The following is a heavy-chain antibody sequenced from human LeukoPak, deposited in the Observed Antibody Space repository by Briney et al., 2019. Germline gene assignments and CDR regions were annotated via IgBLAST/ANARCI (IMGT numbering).Heavy chain of an antibody. CDR3: ARGLYGDNFHFDS. V-gene: IGHV4-61*02. CDR2: IYTTGST. CDR1: GGSISSGSDY. J-gene: IGHJ4*02. Sequence: SETLSLTCTVSGGSISSGSDYWNWIRQPAGKGLEWIGRIYTTGSTNYIPSLKSRITISLDTSKNQFSLNLNSVTAADTAVYYCARGLYGDNFHFDSWGQGTLVTVSS. D-gene: IGHD4-23*01.